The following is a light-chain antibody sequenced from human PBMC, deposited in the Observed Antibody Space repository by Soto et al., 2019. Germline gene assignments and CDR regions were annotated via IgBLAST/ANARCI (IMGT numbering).Light chain of an antibody. CDR2: DAS. V-gene: IGKV1-5*01. CDR3: QQYNSYSWT. Sequence: DIQMTQAPSTLSASVGDRVTITCRASQSISYWLAWYQQKPGKAPNLLIYDASNWESGVPSRFSGSGFGTEFTLTISSLQPDDFATYYCQQYNSYSWTFGQGTKVDLK. J-gene: IGKJ1*01. CDR1: QSISYW.